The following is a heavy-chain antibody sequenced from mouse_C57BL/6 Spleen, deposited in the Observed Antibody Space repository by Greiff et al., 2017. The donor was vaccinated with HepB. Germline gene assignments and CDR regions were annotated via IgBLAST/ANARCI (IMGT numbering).Heavy chain of an antibody. CDR2: IYPGDGDT. J-gene: IGHJ2*01. CDR3: ASSSRRYYFDY. V-gene: IGHV1-82*01. Sequence: VQLQQSGPELVKPGASVKISCKASGYAFSSSWLNWVKQRPGKGLEWIGRIYPGDGDTNYNGKFKGKATLTADKSSSTAYMQLSSLTSEDSAVYFCASSSRRYYFDYWGQGTTLTVSS. CDR1: GYAFSSSW. D-gene: IGHD1-1*01.